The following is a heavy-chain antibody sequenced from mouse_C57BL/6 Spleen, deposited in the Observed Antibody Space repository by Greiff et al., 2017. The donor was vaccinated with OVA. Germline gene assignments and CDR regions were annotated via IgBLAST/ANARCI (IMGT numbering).Heavy chain of an antibody. J-gene: IGHJ1*03. CDR1: GYTFTSYW. CDR2: IDPSDSYT. V-gene: IGHV1-69*01. D-gene: IGHD1-1*01. Sequence: QVQLQQPGAELVMPGASVKLSCKASGYTFTSYWMHWVKQRPGQGLEWIGEIDPSDSYTNYNQKFKGKSTLTVDKSSSTAYMQLSSLTSEDAAVYYGARGYYGSGRGYFDVWGTGTTVTVSS. CDR3: ARGYYGSGRGYFDV.